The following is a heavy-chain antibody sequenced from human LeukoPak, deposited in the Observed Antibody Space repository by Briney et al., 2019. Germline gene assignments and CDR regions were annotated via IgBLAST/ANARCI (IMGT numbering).Heavy chain of an antibody. Sequence: PSETLSLTCTVSGDSISSSNYYWGWICQPPGKGLEWIGHIYYTGSTYNNPSLKSRVTILVDTSKNQFSLKLSSVTAADTAVYYCARGSGGNIVATTILDYWGQGTLVTVSS. D-gene: IGHD5-12*01. V-gene: IGHV4-39*07. J-gene: IGHJ4*02. CDR1: GDSISSSNYY. CDR2: IYYTGST. CDR3: ARGSGGNIVATTILDY.